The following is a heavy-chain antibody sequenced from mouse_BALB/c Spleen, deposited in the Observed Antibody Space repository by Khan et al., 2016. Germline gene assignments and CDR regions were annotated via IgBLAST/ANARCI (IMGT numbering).Heavy chain of an antibody. J-gene: IGHJ3*01. CDR3: ASGYDLAWFAY. D-gene: IGHD2-2*01. Sequence: VQLKESGPELVKPGASVKVFCKASGYAFTSYNMYWVKQSHGKSLEWIGYIDPYNGGTRYNQKFKGKATLTVDKSSSTAYMHLNSLTSEDSAVYYCASGYDLAWFAYWGQGTLVTVSA. V-gene: IGHV1S135*01. CDR2: IDPYNGGT. CDR1: GYAFTSYN.